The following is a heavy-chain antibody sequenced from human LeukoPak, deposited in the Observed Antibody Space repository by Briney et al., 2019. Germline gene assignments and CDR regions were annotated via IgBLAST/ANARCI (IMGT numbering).Heavy chain of an antibody. CDR2: ISGSGGST. V-gene: IGHV3-23*01. Sequence: GGSLRHSCAASGFTFSSYAMSWVRQAPGKGLEWVSAISGSGGSTYYADSVKGRFTISRDNSKNTLYLQMNSLRAEDTAVYYCAKARSGSFYGMESHFDYWGQGTLVTVSS. J-gene: IGHJ4*02. CDR3: AKARSGSFYGMESHFDY. D-gene: IGHD1-26*01. CDR1: GFTFSSYA.